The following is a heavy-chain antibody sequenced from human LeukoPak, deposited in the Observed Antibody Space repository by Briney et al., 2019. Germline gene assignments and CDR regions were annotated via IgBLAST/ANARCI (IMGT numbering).Heavy chain of an antibody. CDR1: GGSFSGYY. Sequence: SETLSLTCAVDGGSFSGYYWSWIRQPPGKGLEWIGYIYYSGSTNYNPFLESRVTISVDTSKNHFSLKLTSVTAADTAVYYCATLFCSRASCYPDYWGQGTLVTVSS. CDR2: IYYSGST. CDR3: ATLFCSRASCYPDY. D-gene: IGHD2-2*01. V-gene: IGHV4-59*08. J-gene: IGHJ4*02.